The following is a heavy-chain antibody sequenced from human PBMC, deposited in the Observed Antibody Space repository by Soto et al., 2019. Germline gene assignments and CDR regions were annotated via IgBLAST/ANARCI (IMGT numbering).Heavy chain of an antibody. J-gene: IGHJ4*02. CDR1: GVSISNSSYY. CDR3: ARHGSN. Sequence: SETLSLTCTVSGVSISNSSYYWGWIRRPPGKGLEWIGAIYYSGITYYNPSLKSRVTISVDTSKNQFSLKLTSVTAADTAVYYCARHGSNWGQGTLVTVSS. V-gene: IGHV4-39*01. CDR2: IYYSGIT.